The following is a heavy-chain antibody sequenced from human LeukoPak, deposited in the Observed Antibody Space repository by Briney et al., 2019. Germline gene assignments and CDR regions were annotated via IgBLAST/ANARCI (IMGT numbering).Heavy chain of an antibody. V-gene: IGHV3-48*04. D-gene: IGHD4-17*01. CDR3: ARHGTSDYGDYVTFDY. J-gene: IGHJ4*02. Sequence: PGGSLRLSCAASGFTFSSYSMNWVRQAPGKGLEWVSYISSSGSTIYYADSVKGRFTISRDNAKNSLYLQMNSLRAEDTAVYYCARHGTSDYGDYVTFDYWGQGTLVTVSS. CDR1: GFTFSSYS. CDR2: ISSSGSTI.